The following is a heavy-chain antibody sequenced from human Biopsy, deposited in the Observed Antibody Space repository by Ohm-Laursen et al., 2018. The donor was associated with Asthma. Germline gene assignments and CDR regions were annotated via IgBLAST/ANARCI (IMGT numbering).Heavy chain of an antibody. Sequence: ASVKVSCKTSGYTFNSAGITWVRQAPGRGLEWMGWISVYNGNTKVAQKLQDRVTMITDTSTSTAYMELRSLRSDDTAVYFCARAVDFSHYYGIDVWGQGTTVTVS. CDR2: ISVYNGNT. V-gene: IGHV1-18*01. CDR3: ARAVDFSHYYGIDV. D-gene: IGHD4-23*01. J-gene: IGHJ6*02. CDR1: GYTFNSAG.